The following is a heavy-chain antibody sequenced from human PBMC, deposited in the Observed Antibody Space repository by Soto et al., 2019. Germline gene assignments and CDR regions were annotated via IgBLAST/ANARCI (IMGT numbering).Heavy chain of an antibody. Sequence: QVQLVQSGAEVKKPGASVKVSCKASGYTFTSYGISWVRQAPGQGLEWMGWISTYNGNTNFTQKLQGRVNXTXXXSXXPAYMELRSLRSDDTALYYCARDREYNWNYNWFDPWGQGTLVTVSS. CDR2: ISTYNGNT. D-gene: IGHD1-7*01. CDR1: GYTFTSYG. CDR3: ARDREYNWNYNWFDP. V-gene: IGHV1-18*01. J-gene: IGHJ5*02.